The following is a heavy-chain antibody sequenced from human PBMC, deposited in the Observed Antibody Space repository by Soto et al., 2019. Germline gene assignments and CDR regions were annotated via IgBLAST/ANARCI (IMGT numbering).Heavy chain of an antibody. CDR1: GGTFSSNA. D-gene: IGHD3-3*01. J-gene: IGHJ6*02. Sequence: QVQLVQSGAEVKKPGSSVKVSCKASGGTFSSNAINWVRQAPGQGLEWMGGIIPVLGTVDYAQNFQGRLTITADKSMETAYMDLSSLRSEETAVDYCARAKCRSGLRFFEWISHHHSHYDMDVWGQGTTVTVSS. V-gene: IGHV1-69*06. CDR2: IIPVLGTV. CDR3: ARAKCRSGLRFFEWISHHHSHYDMDV.